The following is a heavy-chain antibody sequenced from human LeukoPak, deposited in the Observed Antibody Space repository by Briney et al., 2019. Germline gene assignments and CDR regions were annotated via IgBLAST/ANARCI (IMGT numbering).Heavy chain of an antibody. J-gene: IGHJ5*02. D-gene: IGHD4-23*01. V-gene: IGHV3-23*01. CDR2: ISGSGGNT. CDR1: GFTFSDYY. Sequence: QPGGSLRLSCAASGFTFSDYYMSWIRQAPGKGLEWVSSISGSGGNTYYADSVKGRFTISRDNSKNTLYLQMNSLRAEDTAVYYCARARWARNNWFDPWGQGTLVTVSS. CDR3: ARARWARNNWFDP.